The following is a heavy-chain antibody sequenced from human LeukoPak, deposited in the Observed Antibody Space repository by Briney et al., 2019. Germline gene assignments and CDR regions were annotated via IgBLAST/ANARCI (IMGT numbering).Heavy chain of an antibody. J-gene: IGHJ4*02. CDR2: MYYSGST. CDR3: ARMIVVVNRHPYFDY. Sequence: PSETLSLTCSVSGGSISSGSYYWGWIRQPPGKGLEWIGSMYYSGSTYYNPSLKSRVSISVDTSKNQFSLKLSSVTAADTAVYYCARMIVVVNRHPYFDYWGQGTLVTVSS. V-gene: IGHV4-39*01. CDR1: GGSISSGSYY. D-gene: IGHD3-22*01.